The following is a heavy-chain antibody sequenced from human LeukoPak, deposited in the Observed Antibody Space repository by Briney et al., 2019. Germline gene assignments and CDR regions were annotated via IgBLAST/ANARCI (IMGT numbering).Heavy chain of an antibody. CDR3: SRESGAFCPFGY. V-gene: IGHV4-4*02. CDR1: GFTFSSYSM. Sequence: GSLRLSCAASGFTFSSYSMNWVRQPPRQGLEWIGEISLTGRTNYSPSLNSRVTMSLDESKNQLSLNLTSVTAADTAIYYCSRESGAFCPFGYWGQGTLVTVPP. J-gene: IGHJ4*02. D-gene: IGHD1-26*01. CDR2: ISLTGRT.